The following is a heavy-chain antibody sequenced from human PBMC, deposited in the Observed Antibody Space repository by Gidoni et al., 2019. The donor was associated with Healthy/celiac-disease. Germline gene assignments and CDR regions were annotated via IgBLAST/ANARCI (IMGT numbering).Heavy chain of an antibody. Sequence: GYYWSWIRQHPGKSLEWIGYIYYSGSTYYNPSLKSRVTISVDTSKNQFSLKLSSVTAADTAVYYCAAGRGDYGQYWGQGTLVTVSS. V-gene: IGHV4-31*02. CDR1: GYY. D-gene: IGHD4-17*01. CDR3: AAGRGDYGQY. J-gene: IGHJ4*02. CDR2: IYYSGST.